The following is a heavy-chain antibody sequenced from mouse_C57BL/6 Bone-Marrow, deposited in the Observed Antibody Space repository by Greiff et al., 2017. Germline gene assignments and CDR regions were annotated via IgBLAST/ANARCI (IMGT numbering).Heavy chain of an antibody. Sequence: QVQLQQSGPELVKPGASVKISCKASGYAFSSSWMNWVKQRPGKGLEWIGRIYPGDGDTNYNGKFKGKATLTADNSSSTAYMQLSSLTSEDSAVYFCASSYYYGSSWAYWGQGTLVTVSA. D-gene: IGHD1-1*01. CDR1: GYAFSSSW. J-gene: IGHJ3*01. CDR3: ASSYYYGSSWAY. CDR2: IYPGDGDT. V-gene: IGHV1-82*01.